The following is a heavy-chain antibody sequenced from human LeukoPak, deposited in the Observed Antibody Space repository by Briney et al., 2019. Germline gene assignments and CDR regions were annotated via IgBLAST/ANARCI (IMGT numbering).Heavy chain of an antibody. D-gene: IGHD3-10*01. V-gene: IGHV3-9*01. J-gene: IGHJ4*02. CDR1: GFTFDDFA. CDR3: AKDRFAELWGGSPIDY. CDR2: IRWNSGSI. Sequence: SLTLSCAASGFTFDDFAMHRVRPAPGQGLEWVSDIRWNSGSIGYADSVKCQFTISRDNAKNSLYLQMNSLRAEDTALYYCAKDRFAELWGGSPIDYWGQGTLVTVSS.